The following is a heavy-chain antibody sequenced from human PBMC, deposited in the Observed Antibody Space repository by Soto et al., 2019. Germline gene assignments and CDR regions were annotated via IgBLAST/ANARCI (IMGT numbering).Heavy chain of an antibody. CDR2: INPNSGNI. Sequence: ASVKVSCKASGNTFTSYDINWVRQATGHGLEWMGWINPNSGNIGYAQKFQGRVTMTRDTAIRTAYMEVSRLRSDDTAVYYCARGRASGSYYLLDYWGQGTLVTASS. V-gene: IGHV1-8*01. CDR3: ARGRASGSYYLLDY. D-gene: IGHD3-10*01. J-gene: IGHJ4*02. CDR1: GNTFTSYD.